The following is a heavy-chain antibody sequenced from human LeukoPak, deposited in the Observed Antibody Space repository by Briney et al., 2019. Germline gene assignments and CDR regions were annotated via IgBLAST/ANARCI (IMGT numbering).Heavy chain of an antibody. V-gene: IGHV3-23*01. CDR2: LFTGGGRT. Sequence: GGSLRLPCAASGFTFNNYLMSWVRQAPRKGLEWVSVLFTGGGRTLYADSVKGRFTISGDTSRTTLYLQMNGLRAEDTAVYYCAKECDYSPGHKFDLWGQGTLVTVSS. J-gene: IGHJ4*02. D-gene: IGHD3-10*01. CDR1: GFTFNNYL. CDR3: AKECDYSPGHKFDL.